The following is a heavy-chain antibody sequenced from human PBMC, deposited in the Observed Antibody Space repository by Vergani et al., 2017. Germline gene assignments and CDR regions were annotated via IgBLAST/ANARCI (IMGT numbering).Heavy chain of an antibody. CDR1: GFTFSSYA. CDR2: IWYDGSNK. CDR3: ARGGINPHYGMDV. Sequence: VQLLESGGGLVQPGGSLRLSCAASGFTFSSYAMSWVRQAPGKGLEWVAVIWYDGSNKYYADSVKGRFTISRDNSKNTLYLQMNSLRAEDTAVYYCARGGINPHYGMDVWGQGTTVTVSS. J-gene: IGHJ6*02. D-gene: IGHD3-3*02. V-gene: IGHV3-33*08.